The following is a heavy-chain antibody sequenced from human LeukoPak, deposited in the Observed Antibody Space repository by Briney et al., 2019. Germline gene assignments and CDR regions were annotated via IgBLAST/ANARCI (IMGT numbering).Heavy chain of an antibody. J-gene: IGHJ6*03. CDR1: GGTFSSYA. CDR2: IIPIFGTA. CDR3: ARAPRGAYYYYYMDV. Sequence: GASVKVSCKASGGTFSSYAISWVRQAPGQGLEWMGGIIPIFGTANYAQKFQGRVTITTDESTSTAYMELSSLRSEDTAVYYCARAPRGAYYYYYMDVWGKGTTVTVSS. V-gene: IGHV1-69*05. D-gene: IGHD3-10*01.